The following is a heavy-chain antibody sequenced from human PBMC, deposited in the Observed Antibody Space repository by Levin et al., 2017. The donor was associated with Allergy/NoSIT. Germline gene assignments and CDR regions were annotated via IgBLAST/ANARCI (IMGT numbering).Heavy chain of an antibody. Sequence: KLSGPTLVKPTETLTLTCTVSGFSLSHPKVGVSWIRQPPGKALEWLAHIFSSDEKSYNTSLKSRLTISEDTSKSQVVLIMTNMGPVDTATYYCARISRYNYDFDYWGQGTLVTVSS. V-gene: IGHV2-26*02. CDR2: IFSSDEK. J-gene: IGHJ4*02. CDR1: GFSLSHPKVG. D-gene: IGHD5-18*01. CDR3: ARISRYNYDFDY.